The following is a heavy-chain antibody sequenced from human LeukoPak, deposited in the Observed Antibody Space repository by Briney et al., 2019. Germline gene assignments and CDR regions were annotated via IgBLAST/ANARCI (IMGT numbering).Heavy chain of an antibody. D-gene: IGHD3-10*01. CDR3: AREGYYGSGSPPSLYFDY. CDR2: TSSDLNVK. J-gene: IGHJ4*02. Sequence: PGGSLRLSCAASGFTFRNYVIHWVRQAPGKGLEWVAVTSSDLNVKLYADSVKGRFTISRDNSRSTLYSQMNSLRPEDTAIYYCAREGYYGSGSPPSLYFDYWGQGTLVTVSS. V-gene: IGHV3-30-3*01. CDR1: GFTFRNYV.